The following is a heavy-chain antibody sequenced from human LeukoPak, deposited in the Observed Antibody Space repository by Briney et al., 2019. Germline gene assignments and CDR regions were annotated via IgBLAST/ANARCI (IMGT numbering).Heavy chain of an antibody. V-gene: IGHV4-59*11. CDR2: ISYSGST. CDR1: GGSISSHY. Sequence: SETLSLTCTVSGGSISSHYWSWIRQPPGKGLEWIGCISYSGSTNYNPSLKSRVTISVDTPKKQFSLKLSFVTAADTAVYYCARDTYSYDTSGDAFDIWGQGTMVTVSS. D-gene: IGHD3-22*01. J-gene: IGHJ3*02. CDR3: ARDTYSYDTSGDAFDI.